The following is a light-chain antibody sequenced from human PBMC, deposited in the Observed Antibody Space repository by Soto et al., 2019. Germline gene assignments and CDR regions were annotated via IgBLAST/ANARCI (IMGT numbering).Light chain of an antibody. V-gene: IGKV3-15*01. CDR1: QSVSSN. CDR3: QQYHNWPQT. Sequence: EIVMTQSPATLSVSPGESATLSCRASQSVSSNLAWYQQKPGQAPRLLIYGASTRAPGIPGRFSGSVSGTEFTLTISSLQSEDFAVYYCQQYHNWPQTFGQGTQVEIK. J-gene: IGKJ1*01. CDR2: GAS.